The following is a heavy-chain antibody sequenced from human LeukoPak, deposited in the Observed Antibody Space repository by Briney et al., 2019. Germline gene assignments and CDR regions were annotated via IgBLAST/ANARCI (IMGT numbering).Heavy chain of an antibody. CDR2: IYSSGKT. CDR3: ARERSSSRGPSFDY. D-gene: IGHD6-13*01. Sequence: SETLSLTCTVSGVSISNYYWTWIRQPAGKGLEWIGRIYSSGKTNYNPSLKSRVTMSVDTSNNQFSLRLSSVTAADTAVYYCARERSSSRGPSFDYWGQGTLVTVSS. CDR1: GVSISNYY. J-gene: IGHJ4*02. V-gene: IGHV4-4*07.